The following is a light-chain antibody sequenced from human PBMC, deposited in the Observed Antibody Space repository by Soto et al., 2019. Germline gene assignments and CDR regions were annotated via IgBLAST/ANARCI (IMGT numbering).Light chain of an antibody. CDR3: SSYTSSPPYVV. CDR1: SSDIGGYNY. J-gene: IGLJ2*01. CDR2: EVS. Sequence: QSALTQPASVSGSPGQSITISCTGTSSDIGGYNYVSWYQQHPGKAPKLMIYEVSNRPSGVSNRFSGSKSGNTASLTISGLQAEDEADYSCSSYTSSPPYVVFGGGTKLTVL. V-gene: IGLV2-14*01.